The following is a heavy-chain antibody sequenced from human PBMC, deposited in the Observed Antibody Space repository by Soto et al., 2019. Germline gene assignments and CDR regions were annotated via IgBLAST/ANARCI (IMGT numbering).Heavy chain of an antibody. CDR2: ISSSSSYI. Sequence: GGSLRLSCAASGFTFSSYSMNWVRQAPGKGLEWVSSISSSSSYIYYADSVKGRFTISRDNAKNSLYLQMNSLRAEDTAVYYCARSPKNDFWSGLAGMTNYYYMDVWGKGTTVTVSS. CDR3: ARSPKNDFWSGLAGMTNYYYMDV. J-gene: IGHJ6*03. CDR1: GFTFSSYS. D-gene: IGHD3-3*01. V-gene: IGHV3-21*01.